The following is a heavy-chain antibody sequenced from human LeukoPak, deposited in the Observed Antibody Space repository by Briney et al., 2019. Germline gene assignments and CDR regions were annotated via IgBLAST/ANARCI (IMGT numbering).Heavy chain of an antibody. V-gene: IGHV4-59*01. Sequence: SETLSLTCTVSGGSISSYYWSWIRQPPWKGLEWIGYIYYSGSTNYNPSLKSRVTISVDTSKNQSSLKLSSVTAADTAVYYCARGLRWFDPWGQGTLVTVSS. CDR1: GGSISSYY. CDR2: IYYSGST. J-gene: IGHJ5*02. CDR3: ARGLRWFDP.